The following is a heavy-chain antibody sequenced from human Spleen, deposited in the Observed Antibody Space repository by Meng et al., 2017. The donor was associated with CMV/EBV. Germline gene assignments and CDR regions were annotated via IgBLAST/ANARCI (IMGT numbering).Heavy chain of an antibody. CDR2: LIPIFGSA. Sequence: SVKVSCKASGGIFSSYTIAWVRQAPGQGLEWMGGLIPIFGSANYAQKFQGRVTITTDESTSTAYMEMSSLRSEDTAVYYCARLSSSGIEGATPNPHFDYWGQGTLVTVSS. CDR3: ARLSSSGIEGATPNPHFDY. CDR1: GGIFSSYT. D-gene: IGHD1-26*01. V-gene: IGHV1-69*05. J-gene: IGHJ4*02.